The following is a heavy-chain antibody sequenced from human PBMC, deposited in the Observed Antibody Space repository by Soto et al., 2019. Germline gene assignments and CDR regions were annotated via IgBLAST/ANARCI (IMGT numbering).Heavy chain of an antibody. CDR2: ISAYNGNT. CDR3: ASVEMFWRARQDFDH. D-gene: IGHD3-3*01. CDR1: GYTFTSYG. V-gene: IGHV1-18*01. Sequence: ASVKVSCKASGYTFTSYGISWVRQAPGQGLEWMGWISAYNGNTNYAQKLQGRVAMTTDTSTSTAYMELRSLRSDDTAVYYCASVEMFWRARQDFDHWGQGTLVTVAS. J-gene: IGHJ4*02.